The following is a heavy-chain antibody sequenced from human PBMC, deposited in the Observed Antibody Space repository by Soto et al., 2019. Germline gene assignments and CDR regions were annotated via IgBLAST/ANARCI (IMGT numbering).Heavy chain of an antibody. D-gene: IGHD5-12*01. CDR3: ARDRSMDGYNSRSFDY. CDR1: GGTFSSLG. V-gene: IGHV1-69*01. J-gene: IGHJ4*02. CDR2: IIPLFGTA. Sequence: QVQLVQSGAEVKKPGSSVKVSCKASGGTFSSLGFNGWRQAPGQGLEWMGGIIPLFGTANYAEKFQGRVTISADEGTSTASMELIGLRSEDTAIYYCARDRSMDGYNSRSFDYWGQGTLVTVS.